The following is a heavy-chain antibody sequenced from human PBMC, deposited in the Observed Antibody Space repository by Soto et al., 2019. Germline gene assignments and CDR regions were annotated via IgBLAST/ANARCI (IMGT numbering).Heavy chain of an antibody. CDR2: IFHSGNA. Sequence: SETLSLTCTVSGGSMRNVYWSWIRQPPGKRLGWIGFIFHSGNAKYNPSLKSRVTISIDTSKSQFSLSLDSVTAADTAVYFCARAHAPTLPFDYWGLGTLVTVSS. D-gene: IGHD2-15*01. J-gene: IGHJ4*01. CDR1: GGSMRNVY. V-gene: IGHV4-59*01. CDR3: ARAHAPTLPFDY.